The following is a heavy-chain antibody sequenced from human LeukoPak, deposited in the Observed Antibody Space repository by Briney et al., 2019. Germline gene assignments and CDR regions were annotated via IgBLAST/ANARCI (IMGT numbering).Heavy chain of an antibody. Sequence: SETLSLTCTVSGGSISSYYWSWIRQPPGKGLEWIGYIYYSGSTNYNPSLKSRVTISVDTSKNQFSLKLSSVTAADTAVYYCARVKDRGYYDSSGYNDAFDIWGQGTMVTVSS. V-gene: IGHV4-59*01. J-gene: IGHJ3*02. CDR1: GGSISSYY. CDR3: ARVKDRGYYDSSGYNDAFDI. CDR2: IYYSGST. D-gene: IGHD3-22*01.